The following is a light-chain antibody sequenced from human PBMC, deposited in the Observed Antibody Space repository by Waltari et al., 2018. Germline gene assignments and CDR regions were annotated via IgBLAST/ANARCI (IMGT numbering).Light chain of an antibody. V-gene: IGLV2-14*03. CDR2: HVT. Sequence: QSALTQPVSVSGSLGQSITISCTGSSSDIGAYDSVSWYQQHPGRAPTLMILHVTVRPSGISNRFSGSKSGHTASRTISGLQTEDEADYYCSSYTTSGTLVFGGGTKLTIL. CDR1: SSDIGAYDS. CDR3: SSYTTSGTLV. J-gene: IGLJ2*01.